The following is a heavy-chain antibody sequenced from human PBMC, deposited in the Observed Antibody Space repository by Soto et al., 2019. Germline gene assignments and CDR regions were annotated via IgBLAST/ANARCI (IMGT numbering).Heavy chain of an antibody. Sequence: QVQLVQSGAEVKKPGASVKVSCKASGYTFTSYGISWVRQAPGQGLEWMGWISAYNGNTNYAQKLQGRVTMTTDTSTRTAYMELRSLRSDDTAVYYCARTSQWDSSGYYFPQDYWGQGTLVTVSS. CDR2: ISAYNGNT. V-gene: IGHV1-18*04. J-gene: IGHJ4*02. CDR1: GYTFTSYG. CDR3: ARTSQWDSSGYYFPQDY. D-gene: IGHD3-22*01.